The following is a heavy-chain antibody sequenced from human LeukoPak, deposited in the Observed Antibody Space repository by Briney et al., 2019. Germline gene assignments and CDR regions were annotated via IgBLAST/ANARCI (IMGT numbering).Heavy chain of an antibody. CDR3: ARGTSGAAVAGARYFDR. Sequence: PPETLSLTRAVYGGSPRVDNTSCSRHPPQKGLEWVGEINHSGSTNYNPSVKSRVTISVDTSKNQFSLQLSSVTAADTAVYYCARGTSGAAVAGARYFDRWGRGTLVTVA. J-gene: IGHJ2*01. CDR2: INHSGST. V-gene: IGHV4-34*01. D-gene: IGHD6-19*01. CDR1: GGSPRVDN.